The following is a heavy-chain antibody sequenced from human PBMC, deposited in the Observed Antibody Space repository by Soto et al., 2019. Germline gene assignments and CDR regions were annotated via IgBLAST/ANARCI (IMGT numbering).Heavy chain of an antibody. Sequence: QVQLQESGPGLVKPSQTLSLTCPVSGGSISTDGYYWTWIRQHPGKGLEWIGYSYYSGSTYYNPSLKRRVTISVDTSKNQFSLKLSSVTAADTAVYYCARCLSVTLFDNWGQGTLVTVSS. J-gene: IGHJ4*02. CDR3: ARCLSVTLFDN. D-gene: IGHD4-17*01. V-gene: IGHV4-31*03. CDR2: SYYSGST. CDR1: GGSISTDGYY.